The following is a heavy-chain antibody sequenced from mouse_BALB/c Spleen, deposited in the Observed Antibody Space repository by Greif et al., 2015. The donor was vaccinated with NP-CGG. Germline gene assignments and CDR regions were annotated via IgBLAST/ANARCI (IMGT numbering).Heavy chain of an antibody. CDR2: INPSSGYT. D-gene: IGHD1-1*01. Sequence: QVQLQQPGAELARPGASVKMSCKASGYTFTSYTMHWVKQRPGQGLEWIGYINPSSGYTNYNQKFKDKATLTADKSSSTAYMQLSSLTSEDSAVYYCARPITTVVAPYAMDYWGQGTSVTVSS. V-gene: IGHV1-4*01. CDR3: ARPITTVVAPYAMDY. J-gene: IGHJ4*01. CDR1: GYTFTSYT.